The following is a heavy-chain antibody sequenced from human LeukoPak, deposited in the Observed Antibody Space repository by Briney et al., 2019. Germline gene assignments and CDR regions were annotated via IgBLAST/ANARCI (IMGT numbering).Heavy chain of an antibody. CDR2: INSDGSST. CDR3: ARKAAGPTFDY. Sequence: PGGSLRLSCAAPGFTFSSYWMHWVRQAPGKGLVWVSRINSDGSSTNYADSVKGRFTISRGNAENTLYLQMNSLRAEDTAVYYCARKAAGPTFDYWGQGTLVTVSS. D-gene: IGHD6-13*01. J-gene: IGHJ4*02. CDR1: GFTFSSYW. V-gene: IGHV3-74*01.